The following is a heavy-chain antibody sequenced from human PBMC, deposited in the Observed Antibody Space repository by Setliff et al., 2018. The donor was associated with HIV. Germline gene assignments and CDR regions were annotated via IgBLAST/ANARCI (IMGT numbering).Heavy chain of an antibody. CDR3: ASLLGYCSGGSCYSGWFDP. CDR1: GGPISSYY. Sequence: SENLSLTCTVSGGPISSYYWSWIRQPPGKGLEWIGYIYYSGSTNYNPSLKSRVTISVDTSKNQFSLKLSSVTAADTAVYYCASLLGYCSGGSCYSGWFDPWGQGTLVTVSS. J-gene: IGHJ5*02. D-gene: IGHD2-15*01. V-gene: IGHV4-59*01. CDR2: IYYSGST.